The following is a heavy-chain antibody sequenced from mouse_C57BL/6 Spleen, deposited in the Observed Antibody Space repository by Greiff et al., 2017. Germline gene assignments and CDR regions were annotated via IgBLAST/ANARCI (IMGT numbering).Heavy chain of an antibody. Sequence: QVQLKQPGAELVRPGTSVKLSCKASGYTFTSYWMHWVKQRPGQGLEWIGVIDPSDSYTNYNQKFKGKATLTVDTSSSTAYMQLSSLTSEDSAVYYCARSAAQAYYFDYWGQGTTLTVSS. CDR3: ARSAAQAYYFDY. V-gene: IGHV1-59*01. D-gene: IGHD3-2*02. CDR2: IDPSDSYT. J-gene: IGHJ2*01. CDR1: GYTFTSYW.